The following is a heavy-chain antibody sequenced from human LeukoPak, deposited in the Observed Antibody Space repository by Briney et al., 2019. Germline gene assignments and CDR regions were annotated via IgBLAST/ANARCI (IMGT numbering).Heavy chain of an antibody. D-gene: IGHD1-26*01. CDR2: ISGSGGST. CDR3: AKALYSGSYYIFDY. CDR1: GFTFSSYW. V-gene: IGHV3-23*01. J-gene: IGHJ4*02. Sequence: GGSLRLSCAASGFTFSSYWMSWVRQAPGKGLEWVSAISGSGGSTYYADSVKGRFTISRDNSKNTLYLQMNSLRAEDTAVYYCAKALYSGSYYIFDYWGQGTLVTVSS.